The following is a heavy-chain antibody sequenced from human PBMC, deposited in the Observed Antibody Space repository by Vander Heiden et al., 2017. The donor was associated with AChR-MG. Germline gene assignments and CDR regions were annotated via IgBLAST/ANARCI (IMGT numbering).Heavy chain of an antibody. D-gene: IGHD2-2*01. CDR3: ARDGPSCSSTSCYGENWFDP. CDR2: ISSGSSYI. Sequence: EVQLVESGGGLVKPGGSLRLSCAASGFTFSSFAMNWVRQAPGKGLEWVSSISSGSSYIYYADSVKGRFTISRDNAKNSLYLQRNSMRAEETAVYYCARDGPSCSSTSCYGENWFDPWGQGTLVTVSS. V-gene: IGHV3-21*01. J-gene: IGHJ5*02. CDR1: GFTFSSFA.